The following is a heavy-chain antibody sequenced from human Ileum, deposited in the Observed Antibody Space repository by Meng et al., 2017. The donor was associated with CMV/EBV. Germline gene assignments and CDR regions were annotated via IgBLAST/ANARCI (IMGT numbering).Heavy chain of an antibody. CDR2: AYYRSKWFI. V-gene: IGHV6-1*01. CDR1: GDSVSSNNAA. Sequence: QTRSLTGAISGDSVSSNNAAWNWIRQSPSRGLEWLGRAYYRSKWFIDYAESVESRIIISPDTSKNQFSLQLNSVTPEDTAVYYCARGWALGSWGQGTLVTVSS. CDR3: ARGWALGS. J-gene: IGHJ4*02. D-gene: IGHD1-26*01.